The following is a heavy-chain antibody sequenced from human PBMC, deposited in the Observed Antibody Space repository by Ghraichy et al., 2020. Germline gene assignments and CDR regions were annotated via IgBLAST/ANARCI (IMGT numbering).Heavy chain of an antibody. CDR2: IYHSGST. CDR1: GGSISSSNW. V-gene: IGHV4-4*02. D-gene: IGHD4-11*01. J-gene: IGHJ6*02. Sequence: SETLSLTCAVSGGSISSSNWWSWVRQPPGKGLEWIGEIYHSGSTNYNPSLKSRVTISVDKSKNQFSLKLSSVTAADTAVYYCARETPSSDYSIDYYYYYGMDVWGQGTTVTVSS. CDR3: ARETPSSDYSIDYYYYYGMDV.